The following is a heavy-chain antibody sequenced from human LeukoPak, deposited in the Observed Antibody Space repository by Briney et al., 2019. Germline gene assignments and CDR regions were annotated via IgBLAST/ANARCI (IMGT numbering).Heavy chain of an antibody. Sequence: PGRSLRLSCAASGFTFSSYAMHWVRQAPGKGLEWVAVISYDGSNKYYADSVKGRFTISRDNSKNTLFLQMNSLRAEDTAVYYCATRARPFDYWGQGTLVTVSS. CDR3: ATRARPFDY. CDR2: ISYDGSNK. V-gene: IGHV3-30-3*01. J-gene: IGHJ4*02. CDR1: GFTFSSYA.